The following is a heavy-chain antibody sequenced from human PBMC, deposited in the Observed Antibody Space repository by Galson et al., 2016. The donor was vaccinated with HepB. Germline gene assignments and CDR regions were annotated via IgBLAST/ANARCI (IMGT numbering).Heavy chain of an antibody. CDR3: AKVHDILSGFYKSYFDY. CDR1: GFTFRTYA. V-gene: IGHV3-23*01. CDR2: ISGNVYST. D-gene: IGHD3-9*01. Sequence: SLRLSCAASGFTFRTYAMIWVRQAPGKGLEWVSTISGNVYSTHYADSVKGRFTISRDNSKNTLSLQMNSLRADDTAVYYCAKVHDILSGFYKSYFDYWGQGTLVAVSS. J-gene: IGHJ4*02.